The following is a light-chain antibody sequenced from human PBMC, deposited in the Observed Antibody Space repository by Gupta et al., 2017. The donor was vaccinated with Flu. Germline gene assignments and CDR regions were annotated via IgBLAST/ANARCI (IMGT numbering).Light chain of an antibody. Sequence: QSVLTQPPSVSGAPGQGVTISCAGSSSNIGAGYDVHWYRQLPGTAPKLLIYGNNNRPSGVPDRVSGSKSGTSASLAISGLQAEDEADYYCQSYDSSLSGSLFGGGTKLTVL. CDR3: QSYDSSLSGSL. V-gene: IGLV1-40*01. J-gene: IGLJ2*01. CDR2: GNN. CDR1: SSNIGAGYD.